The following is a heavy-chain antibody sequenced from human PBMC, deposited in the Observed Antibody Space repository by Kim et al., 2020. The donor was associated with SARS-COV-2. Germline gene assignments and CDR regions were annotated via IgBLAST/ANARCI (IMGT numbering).Heavy chain of an antibody. D-gene: IGHD3-22*01. CDR2: VYHSGST. J-gene: IGHJ4*02. CDR3: ARLPHDSSGYVDS. CDR1: GGSISSSFNY. Sequence: SETLSLTCTVSGGSISSSFNYWGWIRQPPGKGLEWIGSVYHSGSTYDSPSLKSRVTVSVDTSKNEFYLKVTSVTAAGTAVYFCARLPHDSSGYVDSWGQGILVTVSS. V-gene: IGHV4-39*01.